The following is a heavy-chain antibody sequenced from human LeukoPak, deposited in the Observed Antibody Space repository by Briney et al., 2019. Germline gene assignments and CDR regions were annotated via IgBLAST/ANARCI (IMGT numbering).Heavy chain of an antibody. CDR2: INPNSGGT. J-gene: IGHJ5*02. CDR1: GYTFTDYY. D-gene: IGHD2-2*01. CDR3: ARPTRSSYFDH. Sequence: ASVTVSFKASGYTFTDYYMHWVRQAPGQGLGWMGWINPNSGGTNYAQKFQGRVTMTRDTSISTAYMEVSRLRSDDTAVYYCARPTRSSYFDHWGQGTLVTVSS. V-gene: IGHV1-2*02.